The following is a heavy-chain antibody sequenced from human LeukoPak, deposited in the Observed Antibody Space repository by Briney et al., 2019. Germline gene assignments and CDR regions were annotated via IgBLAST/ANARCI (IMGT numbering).Heavy chain of an antibody. CDR3: ERVGSSS. V-gene: IGHV4-34*01. Sequence: SETLSLTCAVYGGSFSGYYWSWIRQPPGKGLEWIGEINHSGSTNYNPSLKSRVTISVDTSKNQFSLKLSSVAAADTAVYYCERVGSSSGGQGTLVTVSS. D-gene: IGHD1-26*01. J-gene: IGHJ4*02. CDR2: INHSGST. CDR1: GGSFSGYY.